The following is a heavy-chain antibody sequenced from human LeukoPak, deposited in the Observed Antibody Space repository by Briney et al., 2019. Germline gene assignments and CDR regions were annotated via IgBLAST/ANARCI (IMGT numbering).Heavy chain of an antibody. CDR3: ARDPISFWCFDL. CDR2: MYNGGST. CDR1: GFTVSSNY. D-gene: IGHD3-16*02. V-gene: IGHV3-66*01. Sequence: GGSLRLSCAASGFTVSSNYMSWVRQAPGKGLEWVSVMYNGGSTYYAGSVKGRFTISRDNSKNTLYLQMNSLRAEDTAVYYCARDPISFWCFDLWGRGTLVTVSS. J-gene: IGHJ2*01.